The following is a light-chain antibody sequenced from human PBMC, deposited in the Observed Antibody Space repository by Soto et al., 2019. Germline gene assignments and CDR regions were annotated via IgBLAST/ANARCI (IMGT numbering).Light chain of an antibody. V-gene: IGKV3-11*01. CDR1: QSVSSS. J-gene: IGKJ4*01. CDR3: QQRGWPPLA. Sequence: EIVLTQSPATLSLSPGERATLSCRASQSVSSSLAWYQQKPGQAPRLIIHDASNRATGIPARFSGSGSGTEFTLTISSLEPEDFAVYYCQQRGWPPLAFGGGTRVEIK. CDR2: DAS.